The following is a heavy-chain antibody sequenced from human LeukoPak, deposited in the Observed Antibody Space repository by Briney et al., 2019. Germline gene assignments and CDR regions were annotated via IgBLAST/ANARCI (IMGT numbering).Heavy chain of an antibody. CDR3: ARGGGVVVTTRTDY. D-gene: IGHD3-22*01. Sequence: GGSLRLSCATSGFTFSNSDMNWVRQAPGKGLEWVSSISSSSSYIYYADSVKGRFTISRDNAKNSLYLQMNSLRAEDTAVYYCARGGGVVVTTRTDYWGQGTLVTVSS. J-gene: IGHJ4*02. CDR2: ISSSSSYI. CDR1: GFTFSNSD. V-gene: IGHV3-21*01.